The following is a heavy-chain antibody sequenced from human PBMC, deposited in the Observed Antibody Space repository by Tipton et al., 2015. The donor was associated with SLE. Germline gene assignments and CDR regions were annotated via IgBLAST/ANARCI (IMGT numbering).Heavy chain of an antibody. D-gene: IGHD6-6*01. Sequence: SGFTFSSYGMYWVRQAPGKGLEWVAYLWYDGSNKHYPDSAKGRFTISRDNSKNTLYLQMNNLRLDDTAVYYCARDVEASIDYWGQGTLVTVSS. CDR1: GFTFSSYG. CDR3: ARDVEASIDY. J-gene: IGHJ4*02. V-gene: IGHV3-33*07. CDR2: LWYDGSNK.